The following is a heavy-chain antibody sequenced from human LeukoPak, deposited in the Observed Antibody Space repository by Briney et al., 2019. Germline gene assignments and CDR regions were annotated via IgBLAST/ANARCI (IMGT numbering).Heavy chain of an antibody. Sequence: GGSLRLSCAASGFTVSSNYMSWVRQAPGKGLEWVSVIYSGGRPSYADSVKGRFTMSRDNSKNTVYLQMNSLRAEDTAVYYCARMLGGGYTGLFDCWGQGTLVTVSS. J-gene: IGHJ4*02. V-gene: IGHV3-53*01. CDR2: IYSGGRP. CDR3: ARMLGGGYTGLFDC. CDR1: GFTVSSNY. D-gene: IGHD3-10*02.